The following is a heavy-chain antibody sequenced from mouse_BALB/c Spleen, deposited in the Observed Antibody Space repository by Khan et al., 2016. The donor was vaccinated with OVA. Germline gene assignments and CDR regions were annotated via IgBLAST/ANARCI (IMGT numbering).Heavy chain of an antibody. CDR3: ARANWAWFAY. V-gene: IGHV5-17*02. J-gene: IGHJ3*01. CDR2: ISSDSFTL. CDR1: GFTFGSFG. Sequence: EVELVESGGGLVQPGGSRTLSCTASGFTFGSFGMHWVRQAPEKGLEWVAYISSDSFTLNYADTVKGRFTISRDTPRNTLFLQMTSVRSEDTAMYYCARANWAWFAYWGQGTLVTVSA. D-gene: IGHD4-1*01.